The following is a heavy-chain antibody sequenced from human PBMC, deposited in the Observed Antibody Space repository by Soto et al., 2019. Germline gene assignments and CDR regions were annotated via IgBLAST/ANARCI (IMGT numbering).Heavy chain of an antibody. D-gene: IGHD6-13*01. Sequence: GGSLRLSCAASGFTFSSYAMSWVRQAPGKGLEWVSAISGSGGSTYYADSVKGRFTISRDNSKNTLDLQMNSLRAEDTAVYYCASSQGYSGVYWGQGTLVTVSS. CDR3: ASSQGYSGVY. V-gene: IGHV3-23*01. CDR2: ISGSGGST. CDR1: GFTFSSYA. J-gene: IGHJ4*02.